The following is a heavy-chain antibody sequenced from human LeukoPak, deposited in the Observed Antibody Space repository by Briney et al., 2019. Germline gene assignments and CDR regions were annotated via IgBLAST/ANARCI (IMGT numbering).Heavy chain of an antibody. J-gene: IGHJ5*02. CDR1: GGTFSSYA. V-gene: IGHV1-69*13. CDR3: ARTVSYYDFWSGYDNWFDP. CDR2: IIPIFGTA. D-gene: IGHD3-3*01. Sequence: SVKVSCKASGGTFSSYAISWVRQAPGQGLEWMGGIIPIFGTANYAQKFLGRVTITADESTSTAYMELSSLRSEDTAVYYCARTVSYYDFWSGYDNWFDPWGQGTLVTVSS.